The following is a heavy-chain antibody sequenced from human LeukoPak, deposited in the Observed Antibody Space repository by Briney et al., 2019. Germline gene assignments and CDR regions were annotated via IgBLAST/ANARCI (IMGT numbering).Heavy chain of an antibody. J-gene: IGHJ4*02. D-gene: IGHD3-22*01. CDR3: ARGYYDGSGYYYFDY. V-gene: IGHV4-59*01. CDR2: IYYSGST. CDR1: GGSISSYY. Sequence: SETLSLTCTVSGGSISSYYWSWIRQPPGRGLEWIAYIYYSGSTNYNPSLKSRVTISVDTSKNQFSLKLSSVTAADTAVYYCARGYYDGSGYYYFDYWGQGTLVTVSS.